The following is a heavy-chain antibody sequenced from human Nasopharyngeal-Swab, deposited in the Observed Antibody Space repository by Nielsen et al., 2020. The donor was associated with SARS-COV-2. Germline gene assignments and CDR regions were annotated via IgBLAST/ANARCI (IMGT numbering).Heavy chain of an antibody. CDR2: IYPGDSDA. D-gene: IGHD3-9*01. J-gene: IGHJ4*01. Sequence: KVSCKGSGYVFSAYWIGWVRQMPGRGLAWMGVIYPGDSDARYSPSFQGQVTFSADKSIDTAYLHLRSLKASDTAIYYCARHDYDILTGYSYWGQGTPVTVSS. V-gene: IGHV5-51*01. CDR3: ARHDYDILTGYSY. CDR1: GYVFSAYW.